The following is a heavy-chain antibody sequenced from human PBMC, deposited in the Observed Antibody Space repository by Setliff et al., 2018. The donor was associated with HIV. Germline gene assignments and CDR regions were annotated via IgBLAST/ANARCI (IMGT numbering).Heavy chain of an antibody. CDR3: ARDHDYYDSSKSWGFDY. D-gene: IGHD3-22*01. J-gene: IGHJ4*02. CDR1: GGSISSSNW. CDR2: IYYSGST. Sequence: SETLSLTCAVSGGSISSSNWWSWVRQSPGKGLEWIGSIYYSGSTYYNPSLKSRVTISVDTSKNQFSLKLSSVTAADTAVYYCARDHDYYDSSKSWGFDYWGQGTLVTVSS. V-gene: IGHV4-4*02.